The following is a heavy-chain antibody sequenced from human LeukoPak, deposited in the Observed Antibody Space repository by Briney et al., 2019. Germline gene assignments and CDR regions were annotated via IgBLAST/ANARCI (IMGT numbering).Heavy chain of an antibody. CDR3: ARARSGYEPKWFEP. CDR1: GFTFNSYA. CDR2: ISCSSSYI. J-gene: IGHJ5*02. D-gene: IGHD5-12*01. V-gene: IGHV3-21*01. Sequence: GGSLRLSCAASGFTFNSYAMNWVRQAPGKGLEWVSAISCSSSYIYYADSVKGRFTISRYNAKNSLYLQMNSLRAEDTAVYYCARARSGYEPKWFEPWGQGNLVTVSS.